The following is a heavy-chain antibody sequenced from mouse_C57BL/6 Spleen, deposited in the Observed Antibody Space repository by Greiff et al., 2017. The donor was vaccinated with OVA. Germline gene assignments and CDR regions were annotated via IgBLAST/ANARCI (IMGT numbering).Heavy chain of an antibody. CDR2: INPNNGGT. Sequence: EVQLQQSGPELVKPGASVKISCKASGYTFTDYYMNWVKQSHGKSLEWIGDINPNNGGTSYNQKFKGKATLTVDKSSSTAYMELRSLTSEDSAVYYCAPTMVTTGPFAYWGQGTLVTVSA. V-gene: IGHV1-26*01. CDR1: GYTFTDYY. J-gene: IGHJ3*01. CDR3: APTMVTTGPFAY. D-gene: IGHD2-9*01.